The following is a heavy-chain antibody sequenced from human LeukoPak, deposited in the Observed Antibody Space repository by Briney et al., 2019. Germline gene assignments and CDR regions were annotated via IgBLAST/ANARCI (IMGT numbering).Heavy chain of an antibody. CDR2: ISSSSSTM. V-gene: IGHV3-48*04. CDR1: GFTFSSYA. D-gene: IGHD5-24*01. CDR3: ARSRQRRLQSELGAGNDH. J-gene: IGHJ4*02. Sequence: PGGSLRLSCAASGFTFSSYAMNWVRQAPGKGLESIPYISSSSSTMYYSASVQGRFTISRDNANNSLYLHMNSLRAEDTAVYYCARSRQRRLQSELGAGNDHWGQGTLVTVSS.